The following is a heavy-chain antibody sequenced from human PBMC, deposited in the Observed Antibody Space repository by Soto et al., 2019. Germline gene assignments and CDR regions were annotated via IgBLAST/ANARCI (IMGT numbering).Heavy chain of an antibody. Sequence: EVQLVESGGGLVQPGGSLRLSCAASGFTFSDHYMDWVRQAPGKGLEWVGRTRNKANSYTTEYAASVKGRFTISRDDSKNSLYLQMHSLKTEDTAVYYCARGVLRFLDPVGGGFDPWGQGTLVTVSS. V-gene: IGHV3-72*01. J-gene: IGHJ5*02. CDR2: TRNKANSYTT. CDR3: ARGVLRFLDPVGGGFDP. D-gene: IGHD3-3*01. CDR1: GFTFSDHY.